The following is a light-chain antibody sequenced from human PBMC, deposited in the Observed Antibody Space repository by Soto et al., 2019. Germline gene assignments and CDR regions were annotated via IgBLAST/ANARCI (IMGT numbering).Light chain of an antibody. CDR1: NSDIGAYDY. V-gene: IGLV2-8*01. J-gene: IGLJ1*01. CDR3: SSHGGANNFYV. Sequence: QSVLTQPPSASGSPGQPVTISCTGTNSDIGAYDYVSWYQQHPGKVPKLMIYEVSKRPSGVPDRFSASKSGNTASLTVSGLQAEDEADYYCSSHGGANNFYVFGTGTKVTVL. CDR2: EVS.